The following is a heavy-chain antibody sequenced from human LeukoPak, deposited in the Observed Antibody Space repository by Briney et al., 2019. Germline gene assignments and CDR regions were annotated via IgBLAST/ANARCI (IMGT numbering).Heavy chain of an antibody. Sequence: SETLSLTCTVSGGSISSYYWSWIRQPPGKGLEWIGYIYYSGSTNYNPSLKSRVTISIDTSKNQFSLKLSSVTAADTAVYYCARGGYDFWSGSKNWFDPWGQGTLVTVSS. D-gene: IGHD3-3*01. V-gene: IGHV4-59*01. CDR3: ARGGYDFWSGSKNWFDP. CDR2: IYYSGST. J-gene: IGHJ5*02. CDR1: GGSISSYY.